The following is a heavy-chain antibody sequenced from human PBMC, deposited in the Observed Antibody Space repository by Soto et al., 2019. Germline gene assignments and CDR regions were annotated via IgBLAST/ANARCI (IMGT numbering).Heavy chain of an antibody. J-gene: IGHJ3*01. CDR3: ATAMTTVTTRGAFDC. CDR1: GGTFSSYA. D-gene: IGHD4-17*01. Sequence: QVQLVQSGAEVKKPGSSVKVSCKASGGTFSSYAISWVRQAPGQGLEWMGGIIPIFGTANYAQTFQGRVTSTADESTSTAYLELSSLRSEDTAVYYCATAMTTVTTRGAFDCWGQGTMVTVSS. V-gene: IGHV1-69*12. CDR2: IIPIFGTA.